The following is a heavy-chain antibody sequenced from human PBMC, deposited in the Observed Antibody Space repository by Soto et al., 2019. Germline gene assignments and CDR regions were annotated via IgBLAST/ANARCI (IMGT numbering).Heavy chain of an antibody. J-gene: IGHJ2*01. V-gene: IGHV4-30-4*01. CDR1: GGSISGGVHS. D-gene: IGHD2-8*01. CDR2: IFDSGST. CDR3: AREIMPLTNDWYFDL. Sequence: QVQLQESGPGLVKPSETLSLTCTVSGGSISGGVHSWSWIRQPPGKGLEWIGHIFDSGSTYYNPSLNRWLSQSVDPAQNQFPLRLSSVTAADTAVYYCAREIMPLTNDWYFDLWGRGTLVTVSS.